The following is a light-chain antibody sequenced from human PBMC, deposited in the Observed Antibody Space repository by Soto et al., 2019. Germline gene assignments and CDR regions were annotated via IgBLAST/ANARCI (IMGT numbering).Light chain of an antibody. CDR3: QQRNSYPRP. Sequence: DIQLTQSPSFLSASVGDRVTITCRASQGINIFLAWFQQKPWKAPNLLISAASTLQSGVPSRFSGSGSETEFTLTITSLQPEDSATDYCQQRNSYPRPFGQGTKVEIK. J-gene: IGKJ2*01. V-gene: IGKV1-9*01. CDR2: AAS. CDR1: QGINIF.